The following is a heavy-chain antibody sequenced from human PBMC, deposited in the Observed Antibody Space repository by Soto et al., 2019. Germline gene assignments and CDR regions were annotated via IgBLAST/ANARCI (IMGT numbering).Heavy chain of an antibody. V-gene: IGHV1-69*13. CDR3: ARARQYYDFWSGSRTSHYYYYGMDV. D-gene: IGHD3-3*01. Sequence: GASVKVSCKASGGTFSSYAISWVRQAPGQGLEWMGGIIPIFGTANYAQKFQGRVTITADESTSTAYMELSSLRSEDTAVYYCARARQYYDFWSGSRTSHYYYYGMDVWGQGTTVTVSS. J-gene: IGHJ6*02. CDR1: GGTFSSYA. CDR2: IIPIFGTA.